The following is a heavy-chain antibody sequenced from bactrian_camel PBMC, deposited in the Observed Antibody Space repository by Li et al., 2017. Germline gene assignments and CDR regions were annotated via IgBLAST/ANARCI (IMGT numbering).Heavy chain of an antibody. D-gene: IGHD6*01. CDR3: AAVPRGYGTWGTTEVNY. J-gene: IGHJ4*01. Sequence: QVQLVESGGGSVQAGGSLRLSCTASGFRFDGSDWGWYRQGAGRKCEVVSRKQSDSSTDYAESVKGRFTITKDDAKNTLYLEMNSLKPEDSAMYYCAAVPRGYGTWGTTEVNYWGQGTQVTVS. V-gene: IGHV3S55*01. CDR1: GFRFDGSD. CDR2: KQSDSST.